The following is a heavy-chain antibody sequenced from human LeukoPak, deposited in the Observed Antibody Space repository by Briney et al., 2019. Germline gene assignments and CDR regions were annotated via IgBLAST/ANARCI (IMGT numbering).Heavy chain of an antibody. D-gene: IGHD3-10*01. Sequence: GSLRLSCAASGFTFSSYSMNLVRQAPGKGLEGVSSINSSSRYIYYADSVKGRFTISRDNAKNSLYLQMNSLRAEDTAVYYCAREDSYYYGSGSYPFDSWGQGTLVTVSS. V-gene: IGHV3-21*01. CDR3: AREDSYYYGSGSYPFDS. CDR2: INSSSRYI. CDR1: GFTFSSYS. J-gene: IGHJ4*02.